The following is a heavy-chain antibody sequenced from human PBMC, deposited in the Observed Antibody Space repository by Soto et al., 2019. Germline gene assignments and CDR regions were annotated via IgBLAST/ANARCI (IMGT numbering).Heavy chain of an antibody. V-gene: IGHV4-39*01. D-gene: IGHD4-4*01. CDR2: IYYSGST. CDR3: ARHEYSIPRIDY. Sequence: SETLSLTCTVSGGSISSSSYYWGWIRQPPGKGLEWIGSIYYSGSTYYNPSLKSRVTISVDTSKNQFSLKLSSVTAADTAVYYCARHEYSIPRIDYWGQGTLVTVSS. J-gene: IGHJ4*02. CDR1: GGSISSSSYY.